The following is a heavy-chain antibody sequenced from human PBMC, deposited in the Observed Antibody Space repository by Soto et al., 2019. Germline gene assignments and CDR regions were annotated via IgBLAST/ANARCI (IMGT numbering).Heavy chain of an antibody. CDR3: AAGEASSRNLAPYYLDF. Sequence: SETLSLTCTVSGGSMSNYFWTWIRQPPGKGLEWIGYIHYSGTTSFFPSYNPSLRSRVTISEDTSKNQFSLKLLSVTTADTAVYFCAAGEASSRNLAPYYLDFWGQGTLVTVSS. D-gene: IGHD6-13*01. V-gene: IGHV4-59*01. CDR2: IHYSGTT. CDR1: GGSMSNYF. J-gene: IGHJ4*02.